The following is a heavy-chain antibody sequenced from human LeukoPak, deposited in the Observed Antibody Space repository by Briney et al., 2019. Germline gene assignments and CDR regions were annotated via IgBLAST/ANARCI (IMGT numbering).Heavy chain of an antibody. CDR1: GFTFSNAW. Sequence: PGGSLRLSCAASGFTFSNAWMSLVRQAPGKGLEWVGRIKSKTDGGTTDYAAPVKGRFTISRDDSKNTLYLQMNSLKTEDTAVYYCAKDLKQQLVFPYFDYWGQGTLVTVSS. D-gene: IGHD6-13*01. CDR2: IKSKTDGGTT. J-gene: IGHJ4*02. CDR3: AKDLKQQLVFPYFDY. V-gene: IGHV3-15*01.